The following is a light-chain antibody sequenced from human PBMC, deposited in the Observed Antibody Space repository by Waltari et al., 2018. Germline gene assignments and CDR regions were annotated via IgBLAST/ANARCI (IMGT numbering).Light chain of an antibody. CDR3: NSYAGSNTVI. V-gene: IGLV2-8*01. CDR1: TSAVGASTS. CDR2: EVT. Sequence: QPALTQPPSASGSPGQSATISCPGTTSAVGASTSVSWYQHHPGTAPTLIIYEVTQRPAGVPDRFSGSKSGNTASLTVSVLQAEDEADYCNSYAGSNTVIFGGGTKLTVL. J-gene: IGLJ2*01.